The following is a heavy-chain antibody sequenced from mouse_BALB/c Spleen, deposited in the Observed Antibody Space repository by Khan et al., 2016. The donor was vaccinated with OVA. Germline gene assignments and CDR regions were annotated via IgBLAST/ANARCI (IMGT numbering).Heavy chain of an antibody. J-gene: IGHJ4*01. Sequence: QVQLKESGPELKKPGETVRISCKASGYTFTTAGIQWVQKMPGKGLKWIGWINTHSGVPKYAEDFKGRFAFSLEISVNTAYLQITNLKNEDTATYFRARGGDAYYRNDGGAMEYWGQGTSVTVSS. V-gene: IGHV9-4*02. CDR2: INTHSGVP. D-gene: IGHD2-14*01. CDR3: ARGGDAYYRNDGGAMEY. CDR1: GYTFTTAG.